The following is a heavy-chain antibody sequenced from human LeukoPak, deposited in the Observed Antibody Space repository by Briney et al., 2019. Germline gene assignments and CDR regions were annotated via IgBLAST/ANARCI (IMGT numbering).Heavy chain of an antibody. Sequence: PGGSLRLSCAASGFTFSNYAMRWVRQAPGKGLEWVSGISGSGDSTYYADSVKGRFTISRDNSKNTLYLQMNSLRAEDTAVYYCATLSRGRDGYRRRESVDYWGQGTLVTVSS. CDR2: ISGSGDST. V-gene: IGHV3-23*01. CDR3: ATLSRGRDGYRRRESVDY. J-gene: IGHJ4*02. D-gene: IGHD5-24*01. CDR1: GFTFSNYA.